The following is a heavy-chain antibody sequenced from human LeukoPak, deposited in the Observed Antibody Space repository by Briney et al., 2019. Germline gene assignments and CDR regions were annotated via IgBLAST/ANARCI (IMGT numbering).Heavy chain of an antibody. CDR2: IKEDGREK. CDR3: ARLGLEVGGPNWFDP. J-gene: IGHJ5*02. D-gene: IGHD1-1*01. CDR1: GFTFSSSW. Sequence: GGSLRLSCATSGFTFSSSWMSWVRQAPGKGLECVANIKEDGREKYYVDSVKGRFTISRDNAKNSLYLQMNSLRVEDTAVYYCARLGLEVGGPNWFDPWGQGTLVTVSS. V-gene: IGHV3-7*01.